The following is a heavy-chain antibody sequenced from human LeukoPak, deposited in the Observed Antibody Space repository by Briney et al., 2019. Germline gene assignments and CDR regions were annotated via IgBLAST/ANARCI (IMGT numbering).Heavy chain of an antibody. D-gene: IGHD4-17*01. Sequence: GGSLRLSCAASGFTFSSYSMKWVRQAPGKGLEWVSSISSSSTYIYYADSVKGRFTISRDNAKNSLYLQMNSVRAEDTAVYYCARSDTVTTQTDYWGQGTLVTVSS. V-gene: IGHV3-21*01. J-gene: IGHJ4*02. CDR2: ISSSSTYI. CDR3: ARSDTVTTQTDY. CDR1: GFTFSSYS.